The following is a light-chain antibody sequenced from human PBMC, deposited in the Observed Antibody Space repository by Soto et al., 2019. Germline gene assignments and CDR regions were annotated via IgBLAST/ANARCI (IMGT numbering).Light chain of an antibody. CDR3: LQHSSYPLP. J-gene: IGKJ4*01. Sequence: DIQMTQSPSAMSASVGDRVTITCRASQGISIYLAWFQQKPGKVPKRLIYGASSLQGGVPSRFSGSGSGTEFTLTISILKRDDFATYYCLQHSSYPLPFGGGTKVEIK. CDR1: QGISIY. V-gene: IGKV1-17*03. CDR2: GAS.